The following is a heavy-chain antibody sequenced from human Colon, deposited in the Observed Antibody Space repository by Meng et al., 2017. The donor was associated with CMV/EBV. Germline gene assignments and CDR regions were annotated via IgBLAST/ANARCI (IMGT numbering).Heavy chain of an antibody. CDR3: AKGGIAAPGLDY. V-gene: IGHV3-23*01. J-gene: IGHJ4*02. CDR1: GITFSTYV. D-gene: IGHD6-13*01. CDR2: ISGGGSNI. Sequence: SCAVSGITFSTYVMSWVRQAPGKGLEWVSAISGGGSNIYYADSVEGRFTISRDNSKSMLYLHMNSLGPEDTAIYYCAKGGIAAPGLDYWGQGTLVTVSS.